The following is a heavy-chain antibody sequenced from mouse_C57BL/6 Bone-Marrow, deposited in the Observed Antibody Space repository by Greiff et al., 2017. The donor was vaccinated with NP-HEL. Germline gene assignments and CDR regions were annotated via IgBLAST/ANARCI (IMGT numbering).Heavy chain of an antibody. Sequence: EVKLMESGGGLVKPGGSLKLSCAASGFTFSDYGMHWVRQAPEKGLEWVAYISSGSSTIYYADTVKGRSTISRDNAKNTLCLQMTRLRSEDTGMYYCSRHYDYFDYWGQGTTLTVSS. CDR2: ISSGSSTI. CDR3: SRHYDYFDY. V-gene: IGHV5-17*01. D-gene: IGHD1-2*01. CDR1: GFTFSDYG. J-gene: IGHJ2*01.